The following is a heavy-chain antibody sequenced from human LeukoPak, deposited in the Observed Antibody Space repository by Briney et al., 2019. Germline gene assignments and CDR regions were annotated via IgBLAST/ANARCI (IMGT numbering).Heavy chain of an antibody. J-gene: IGHJ3*02. CDR3: VRGVGSSTSCYVRAFDI. CDR1: GFTFSNSW. V-gene: IGHV3-52*01. Sequence: GGSLRLSCAASGFTFSNSWMHWVCQAPEKGLEWVADIKCDGSEKCYVDSVKGRLTISKDNAKNTLYLQVNSLRAEDMTVYYCVRGVGSSTSCYVRAFDIWGQGTMVTVSS. CDR2: IKCDGSEK. D-gene: IGHD2-2*01.